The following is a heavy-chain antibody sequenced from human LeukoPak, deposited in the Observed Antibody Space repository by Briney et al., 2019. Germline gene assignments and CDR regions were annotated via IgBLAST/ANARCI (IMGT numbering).Heavy chain of an antibody. CDR2: ISAYNGNT. D-gene: IGHD3-3*01. V-gene: IGHV1-18*01. J-gene: IGHJ5*02. Sequence: ASVKVSCKASGYTFTSYGISWVRQAPGQGLEWMGWISAYNGNTNYAQKFQGRVTMTRDTSISTAYMELSRLRSDDTAVYYCARAEPLRFLEWSRTDWFDPWGRGTLVTVSS. CDR3: ARAEPLRFLEWSRTDWFDP. CDR1: GYTFTSYG.